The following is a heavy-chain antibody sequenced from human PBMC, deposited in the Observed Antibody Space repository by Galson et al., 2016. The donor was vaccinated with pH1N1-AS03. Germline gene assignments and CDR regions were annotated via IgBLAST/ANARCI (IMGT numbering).Heavy chain of an antibody. Sequence: SLRLSCAASGFTFDDYAMHWVRQAPGKGLEWVSLINWDGASTYYADSVQGRFTVSRDNSKNSLYLQMNSLRAEDTALYYCAKAGRYSESNGYYSLTSWGQGTLVTVSA. CDR1: GFTFDDYA. J-gene: IGHJ5*02. D-gene: IGHD3-22*01. CDR2: INWDGAST. CDR3: AKAGRYSESNGYYSLTS. V-gene: IGHV3-43D*03.